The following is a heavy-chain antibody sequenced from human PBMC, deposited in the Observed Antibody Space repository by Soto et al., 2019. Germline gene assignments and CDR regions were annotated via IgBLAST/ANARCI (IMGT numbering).Heavy chain of an antibody. J-gene: IGHJ3*02. Sequence: ASVKVSCKASGYTFTSYGISWVRQAPGQGLEWMGWISAYNGNTNYAQKLQGRVTMTTDTSTSTAYMELRSLRSDDTAVYYCARHMITFGGVISAFDIWGQGTMVTVSS. CDR3: ARHMITFGGVISAFDI. D-gene: IGHD3-16*01. CDR2: ISAYNGNT. V-gene: IGHV1-18*01. CDR1: GYTFTSYG.